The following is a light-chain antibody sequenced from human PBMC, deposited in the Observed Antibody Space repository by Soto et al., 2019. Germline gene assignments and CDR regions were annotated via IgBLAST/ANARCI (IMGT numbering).Light chain of an antibody. V-gene: IGKV1-39*01. Sequence: DIQMTQAPSSLSAPLEDGFTLTCGARGRFPKYINWYQQKPGKAPKLLIYAASILQSGVPSRFSGSGSGTYFTLTISSLQPEDFATYYCQQSDSIPWTFGQGTKVEMK. CDR1: GRFPKY. CDR3: QQSDSIPWT. J-gene: IGKJ1*01. CDR2: AAS.